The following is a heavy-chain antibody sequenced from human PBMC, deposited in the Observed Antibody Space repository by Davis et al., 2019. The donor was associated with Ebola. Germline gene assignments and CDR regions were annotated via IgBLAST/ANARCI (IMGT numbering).Heavy chain of an antibody. Sequence: GESLKIPCAASGFPFDDFAISWVRQAPGKWLQWVAGINWNGGSTGYVDSVNGRFTISRDNAKNSLYLRMNSRRTEDRALYHCARVNAVTGYSRFDLWGQGTLVTVSS. V-gene: IGHV3-20*01. CDR1: GFPFDDFA. J-gene: IGHJ5*02. D-gene: IGHD3-9*01. CDR3: ARVNAVTGYSRFDL. CDR2: INWNGGST.